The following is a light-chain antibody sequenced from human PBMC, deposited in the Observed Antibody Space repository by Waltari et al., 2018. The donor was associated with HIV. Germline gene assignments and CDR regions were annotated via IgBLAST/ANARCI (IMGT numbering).Light chain of an antibody. CDR1: TGDVTSDHF. J-gene: IGLJ3*02. V-gene: IGLV7-46*01. CDR2: DTS. Sequence: QSVVTQEPSLTVSPGGTVTLTCASSTGDVTSDHFPYWFQQKPGQAPPTLIYDTSKKHSWTPARFSSSLLGGKAALILSGAQAEDEAVYYCLLSYVDPRPYWLFGGGTKLTVL. CDR3: LLSYVDPRPYWL.